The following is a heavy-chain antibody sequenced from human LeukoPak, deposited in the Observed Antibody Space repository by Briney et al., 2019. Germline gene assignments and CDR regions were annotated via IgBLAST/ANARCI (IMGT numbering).Heavy chain of an antibody. D-gene: IGHD2-21*01. J-gene: IGHJ4*02. CDR2: IIPIFGTA. V-gene: IGHV1-69*05. CDR3: ASSKVVVIAMFDY. CDR1: GGTFSSYA. Sequence: SVKVSCKASGGTFSSYAISWVRQAPGQGLEWMGGIIPIFGTANYAQKFQGRVTITTDESTSTAYMELSSLRSEDTAVFYCASSKVVVIAMFDYWGQGTLVTVSS.